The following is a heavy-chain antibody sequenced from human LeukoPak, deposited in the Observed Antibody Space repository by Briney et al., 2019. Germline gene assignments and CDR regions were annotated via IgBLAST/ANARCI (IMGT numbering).Heavy chain of an antibody. D-gene: IGHD2-15*01. J-gene: IGHJ6*02. CDR1: GFTFSSYT. CDR2: ISSSSSNI. CDR3: ARDPTPRYCSGGSCYTHYGMDV. V-gene: IGHV3-21*01. Sequence: GGSLRLSCAASGFTFSSYTMNWVRQAPGKGLEWVSSISSSSSNIYYADSVKGRLTISRDNAKNSLYLQMNTLRAEDTAVYYCARDPTPRYCSGGSCYTHYGMDVWGQGTTVTVSS.